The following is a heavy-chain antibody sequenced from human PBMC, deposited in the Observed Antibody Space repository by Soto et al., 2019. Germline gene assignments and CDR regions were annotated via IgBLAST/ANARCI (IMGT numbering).Heavy chain of an antibody. CDR3: AVGLSGSYYLHGMDD. J-gene: IGHJ6*02. CDR1: GGPFTSFD. CDR2: IIPSFGTT. D-gene: IGHD1-26*01. Sequence: VELVQSGSEVKKPGSSVKVSCKTSGGPFTSFDVNWVRRAPGQGLEWLGGIIPSFGTTNYGKKFQGRVTITADMPTATADMELGSRRSDDRACYFCAVGLSGSYYLHGMDDWGLGTEVIVS. V-gene: IGHV1-69*06.